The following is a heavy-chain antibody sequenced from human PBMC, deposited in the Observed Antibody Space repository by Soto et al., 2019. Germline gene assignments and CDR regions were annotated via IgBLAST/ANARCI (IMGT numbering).Heavy chain of an antibody. CDR3: ARLDKFNGGWS. D-gene: IGHD6-19*01. CDR1: GFTFSSYA. CDR2: VSHDGKSG. Sequence: QVQLVESGGGVVQPGRSLRLSCAASGFTFSSYAMHWVRRAPGKGLEWVAAVSHDGKSGFYADSVSGRFTVSRDNSNNLVYLQMDRLRPEDSALFYCARLDKFNGGWSWGQGTAVTVSS. J-gene: IGHJ4*02. V-gene: IGHV3-30*14.